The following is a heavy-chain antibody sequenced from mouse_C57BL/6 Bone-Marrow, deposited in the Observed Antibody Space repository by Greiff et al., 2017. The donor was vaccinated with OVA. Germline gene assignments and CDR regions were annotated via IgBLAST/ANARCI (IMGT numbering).Heavy chain of an antibody. V-gene: IGHV5-9-1*02. J-gene: IGHJ1*03. D-gene: IGHD1-1*01. CDR1: GFTFSSYA. Sequence: DVQLVESGEGLVKPGGSLKLSCAASGFTFSSYAMSWVRQTPEKRLEWVAYISSGGDYIYYADTVKGRFTISRDNARNTLYLQMSSLKSEDTSMYYCTRDLYYYGSRRDWYFDVWGTGTTVTVSS. CDR3: TRDLYYYGSRRDWYFDV. CDR2: ISSGGDYI.